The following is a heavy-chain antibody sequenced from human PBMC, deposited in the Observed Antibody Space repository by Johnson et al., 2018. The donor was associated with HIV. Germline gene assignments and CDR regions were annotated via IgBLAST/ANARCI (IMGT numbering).Heavy chain of an antibody. V-gene: IGHV3-7*01. CDR1: GFTFSNYW. D-gene: IGHD3-3*01. CDR3: ARDNGDTIFGVVIREGAFDI. CDR2: IKQDGSEN. J-gene: IGHJ3*02. Sequence: VQLVESGGGCAKPGGSLRLSCAVSGFTFSNYWMSWVRQAPGKGLEWVANIKQDGSENYYVDSVKGRFTISRDNAKNSLYLQMNSLRAEDTAVYYCARDNGDTIFGVVIREGAFDIWGQGTMVTVSS.